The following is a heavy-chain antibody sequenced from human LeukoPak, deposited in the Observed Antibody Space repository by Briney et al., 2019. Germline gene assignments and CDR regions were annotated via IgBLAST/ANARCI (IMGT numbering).Heavy chain of an antibody. CDR1: GGSISSAGYY. CDR3: ARDYGDFGFDY. J-gene: IGHJ4*02. V-gene: IGHV4-30-2*01. D-gene: IGHD4-17*01. CDR2: IYHTGST. Sequence: PSETLSLTCTVSGGSISSAGYYWIWIRQPPGKGLEWIVYIYHTGSTYYNPSLKSRVTISVDTSKNQFSLKLSSVTAADTAVYYCARDYGDFGFDYWGQGTLVTVSS.